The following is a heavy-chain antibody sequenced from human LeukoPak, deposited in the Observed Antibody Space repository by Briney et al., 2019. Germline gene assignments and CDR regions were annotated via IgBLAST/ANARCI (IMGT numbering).Heavy chain of an antibody. CDR2: MFYGGST. CDR3: ARLSGFYYYYYMDV. J-gene: IGHJ6*03. Sequence: PSETLSLTCTVSGGSISNYYWSWIRQRPGKGLEWIGYMFYGGSTNYNPSLKSRVTISIDTSKNQFSLKLSSVTAADTALYYCARLSGFYYYYYMDVWGIGTTVTVSS. CDR1: GGSISNYY. D-gene: IGHD3-22*01. V-gene: IGHV4-59*01.